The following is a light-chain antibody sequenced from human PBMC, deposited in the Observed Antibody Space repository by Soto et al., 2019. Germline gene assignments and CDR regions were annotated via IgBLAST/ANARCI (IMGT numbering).Light chain of an antibody. CDR3: QQFNDYPIT. Sequence: DIQMTQSPSTVSAYVGDRVTITCRATQSICDWLAWYQQKPGKAPKLMISKASNLESGVPSRFRGSRSGTEFTLTISSLQPDDFATYVCQQFNDYPITFGRGTRLEIK. CDR2: KAS. CDR1: QSICDW. J-gene: IGKJ5*01. V-gene: IGKV1-5*03.